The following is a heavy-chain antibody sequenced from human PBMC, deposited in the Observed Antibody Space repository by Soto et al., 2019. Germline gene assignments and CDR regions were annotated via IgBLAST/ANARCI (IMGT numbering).Heavy chain of an antibody. CDR2: SYYSGST. J-gene: IGHJ4*02. D-gene: IGHD3-3*01. Sequence: GTPSETLSLTCTVSGGSISSSSYYWGWIRQPPGKGLEWIGSSYYSGSTYYNPSLKSRVTISVDTSKNQFSLKLSSVTAADTAVYYCASIRRRTGPRITIFGVVTKVRDYFDYWGQGTLVTVSS. V-gene: IGHV4-39*01. CDR3: ASIRRRTGPRITIFGVVTKVRDYFDY. CDR1: GGSISSSSYY.